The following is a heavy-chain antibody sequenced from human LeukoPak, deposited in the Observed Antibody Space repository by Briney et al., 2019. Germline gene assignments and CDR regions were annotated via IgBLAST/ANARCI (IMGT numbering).Heavy chain of an antibody. Sequence: GASVKVSCKASGYTFTSYDINWVRQATGQGLEWMGWMNPNSGNTGYAQKFQGRVTMTRNTSISTAYMELSSLRSEDTAVYYCAREQYYYGSGSYTAGSDYYYYYGMDVWGQGTTVTVSS. D-gene: IGHD3-10*01. J-gene: IGHJ6*02. CDR3: AREQYYYGSGSYTAGSDYYYYYGMDV. CDR1: GYTFTSYD. V-gene: IGHV1-8*01. CDR2: MNPNSGNT.